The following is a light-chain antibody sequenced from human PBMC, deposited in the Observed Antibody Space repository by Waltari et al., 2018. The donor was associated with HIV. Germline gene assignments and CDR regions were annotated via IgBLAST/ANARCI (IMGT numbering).Light chain of an antibody. Sequence: YVLTQPPSVSVAPGEMARLTCGGNNIRNKGVHWYQLKSGQAPLLVIFDNVDRPSRITERFSGSISGFTATLAISRVEPGDEAVYYCQVWDRPSDQWVFGGGTTLIV. CDR1: NIRNKG. CDR3: QVWDRPSDQWV. CDR2: DNV. V-gene: IGLV3-21*01. J-gene: IGLJ3*02.